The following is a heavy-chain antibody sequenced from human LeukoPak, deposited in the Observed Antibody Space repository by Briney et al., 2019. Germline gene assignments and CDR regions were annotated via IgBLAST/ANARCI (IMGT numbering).Heavy chain of an antibody. J-gene: IGHJ4*02. V-gene: IGHV1-18*01. CDR2: ISAYNGNT. Sequence: ASVKVSCKASGYTFTSYGISWVRQAPGQGLEWMGWISAYNGNTNYAQKLQGRVTMTTDTSTSTAYMELRSLRSDDTAVYYCARDTYSLDYGYVWGSYPHSTPDYWGQGTLVTVSS. D-gene: IGHD3-16*02. CDR1: GYTFTSYG. CDR3: ARDTYSLDYGYVWGSYPHSTPDY.